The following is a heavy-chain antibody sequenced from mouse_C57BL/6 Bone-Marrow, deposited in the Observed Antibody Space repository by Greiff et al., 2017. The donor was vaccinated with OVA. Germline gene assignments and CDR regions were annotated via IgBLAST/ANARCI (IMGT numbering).Heavy chain of an antibody. CDR3: AKRGGTTVVATGYWYFDV. V-gene: IGHV2-9*01. CDR2: IWGGGST. D-gene: IGHD1-1*01. J-gene: IGHJ1*03. Sequence: VHLVESGPGLVAPSQSLSITCTVSGFSLTSYGVDWVRQPPGKGPEWLGVIWGGGSTNYNSALMSRLSISKDNAKSQVFLKMNSLQTDDTAMYYCAKRGGTTVVATGYWYFDVWGTGTTVTVSS. CDR1: GFSLTSYG.